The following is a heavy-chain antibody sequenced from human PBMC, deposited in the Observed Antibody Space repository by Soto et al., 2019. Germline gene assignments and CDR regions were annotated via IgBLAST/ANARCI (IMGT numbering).Heavy chain of an antibody. V-gene: IGHV3-48*03. CDR1: GFTFSNFE. Sequence: EVQLVESGGGLVQPGGSLRLSCAVSGFTFSNFEMSWVRQAPGKGLEWVSYISSSSSYTNYADSVKGRFTISRDNAKNSLYLQMNSLRAEDTAVYYCARDHQAVGGWFDPWGQGTLVTVSS. J-gene: IGHJ5*02. CDR3: ARDHQAVGGWFDP. D-gene: IGHD6-19*01. CDR2: ISSSSSYT.